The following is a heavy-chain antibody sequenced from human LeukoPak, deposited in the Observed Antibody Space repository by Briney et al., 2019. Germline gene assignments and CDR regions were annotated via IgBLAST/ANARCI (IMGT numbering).Heavy chain of an antibody. CDR3: ARGSSSSWYGYYYGMDV. Sequence: SQTLSLTCAISGDSVSSNSAAWNWIRQSPSGGLEWLGRTYYRSKWYNDYAVSVKSRITINPDTSKNQFSLQLNSVTPEDTAVYYCARGSSSSWYGYYYGMDVWGQGTTVTVSS. CDR1: GDSVSSNSAA. D-gene: IGHD6-13*01. V-gene: IGHV6-1*01. J-gene: IGHJ6*02. CDR2: TYYRSKWYN.